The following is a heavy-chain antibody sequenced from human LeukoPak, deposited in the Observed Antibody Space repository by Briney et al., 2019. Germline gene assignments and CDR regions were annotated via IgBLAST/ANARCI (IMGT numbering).Heavy chain of an antibody. CDR2: IIPIFGTA. V-gene: IGHV1-69*05. J-gene: IGHJ4*02. CDR3: ARSDPTTVDQFDY. Sequence: ASVKVSCKASGGTLSSYAISWARQAPGQGLEWMGGIIPIFGTANYAQKFQGRVTITTDESTSTAYMELSSLRSEDTAVYYCARSDPTTVDQFDYWGQGTLVTVSS. CDR1: GGTLSSYA. D-gene: IGHD1-1*01.